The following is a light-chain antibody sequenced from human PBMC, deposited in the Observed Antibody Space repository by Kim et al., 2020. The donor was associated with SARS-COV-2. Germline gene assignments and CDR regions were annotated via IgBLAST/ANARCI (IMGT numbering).Light chain of an antibody. CDR1: RSDVGGYNY. V-gene: IGLV2-11*01. CDR2: DVT. CDR3: CSYAGTYVV. J-gene: IGLJ2*01. Sequence: QSALTQPRSVSGSPGQSVTISCTGTRSDVGGYNYVSWYQHHPGKAPKLIIYDVTKRPSGVPDRFSGSKSGNTASLTISGLQADDEADYYCCSYAGTYVVFGGGTKVTVL.